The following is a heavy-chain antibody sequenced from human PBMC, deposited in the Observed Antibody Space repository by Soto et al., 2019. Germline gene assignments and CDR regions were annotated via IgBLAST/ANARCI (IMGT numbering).Heavy chain of an antibody. D-gene: IGHD6-13*01. J-gene: IGHJ6*02. CDR1: GGSISSYY. V-gene: IGHV4-59*08. Sequence: SETLSLTCTVSGGSISSYYWSWIRQPPGKGLEWIGYIYYSGSTNYNPSLKSRVTISVDTSMNQFSLKLSSVTAADTAVYYCARRIAAAGTEGYYYYGMDVWGQGTTVTVSS. CDR3: ARRIAAAGTEGYYYYGMDV. CDR2: IYYSGST.